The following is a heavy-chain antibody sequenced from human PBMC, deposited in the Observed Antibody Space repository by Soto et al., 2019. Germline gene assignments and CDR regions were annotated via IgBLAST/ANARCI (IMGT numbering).Heavy chain of an antibody. Sequence: SQTLSLTCAISGDSVSSYSAAWNWIRQSPSGGLEWLGRTYYRSRLFSDYAESVKSRIIINPDTSKNQFSLQLKSVTPEDTAVYYCVRDRYSSSGWFDPWGQGTPVTLL. CDR2: TYYRSRLFS. V-gene: IGHV6-1*01. CDR1: GDSVSSYSAA. J-gene: IGHJ5*02. CDR3: VRDRYSSSGWFDP. D-gene: IGHD3-10*01.